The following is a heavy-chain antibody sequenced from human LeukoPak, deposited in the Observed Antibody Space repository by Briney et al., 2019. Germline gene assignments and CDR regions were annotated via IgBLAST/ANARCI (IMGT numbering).Heavy chain of an antibody. CDR3: ARDSGDYYFDY. Sequence: ASVTVSCKASGYTFTSYYMHWVRQAPGQGLEWMGIINPSGGSTSYAQKFQGRVTMTRDTSTSTVYMELSSLRSEDTAVYYCARDSGDYYFDYWGQGTLVTVSS. D-gene: IGHD4-17*01. J-gene: IGHJ4*02. CDR2: INPSGGST. CDR1: GYTFTSYY. V-gene: IGHV1-46*01.